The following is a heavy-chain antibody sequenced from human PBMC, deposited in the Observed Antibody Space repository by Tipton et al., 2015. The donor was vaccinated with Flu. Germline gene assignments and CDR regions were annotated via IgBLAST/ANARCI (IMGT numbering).Heavy chain of an antibody. V-gene: IGHV4-59*08. D-gene: IGHD1-26*01. J-gene: IGHJ4*02. CDR1: GGSISRYY. CDR2: INYSGST. Sequence: TLSLTCTVSGGSISRYYWSWIRQAPGKGLEWIAYINYSGSTNNNPSLKSRVTISVDTSKNQFSLKLTSVTAADTAVYYCAKHTAGRSMGDFAYWGQGILVTVSS. CDR3: AKHTAGRSMGDFAY.